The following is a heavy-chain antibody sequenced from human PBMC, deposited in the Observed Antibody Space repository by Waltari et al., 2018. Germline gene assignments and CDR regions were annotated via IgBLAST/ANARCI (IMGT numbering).Heavy chain of an antibody. D-gene: IGHD6-19*01. V-gene: IGHV3-49*04. CDR3: TRDPYSSGWYEASLDY. J-gene: IGHJ4*02. CDR2: IRSKAYVGTT. Sequence: EVQLVESGGGLVQPGRSLRLSCTASGFTFGDYAMSWVRQAPGKGPEWVGFIRSKAYVGTTEVAASLRGRFTISRVESKSIAYLQMNSLKTEDTAVYYCTRDPYSSGWYEASLDYWCQGTLVTVSS. CDR1: GFTFGDYA.